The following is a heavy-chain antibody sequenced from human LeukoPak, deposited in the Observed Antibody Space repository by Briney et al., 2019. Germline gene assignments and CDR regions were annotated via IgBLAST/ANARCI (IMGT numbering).Heavy chain of an antibody. J-gene: IGHJ4*02. CDR2: ISWNSGSI. V-gene: IGHV3-9*01. Sequence: GRSLRLSCAASGFTFDDYAMHWVRQAPGKGLEWASGISWNSGSIGYADSVKGRFTISRDNAKNSLYLQMNSLRAEDTALYYCAEDMGIAARLLDYWGQGTLVTVSS. D-gene: IGHD6-6*01. CDR3: AEDMGIAARLLDY. CDR1: GFTFDDYA.